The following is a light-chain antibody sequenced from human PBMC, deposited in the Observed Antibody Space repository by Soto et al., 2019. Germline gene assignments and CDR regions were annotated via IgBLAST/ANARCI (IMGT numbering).Light chain of an antibody. CDR2: GTT. CDR3: QSYDTGLSGHVI. CDR1: SSNIGAGRD. Sequence: QSVLTQPPSVSGAPGQRVTISCTGTSSNIGAGRDVHWYQQLPGAAPKLLIHGTTNRPSGVPDRFDGSRAGPSASVAITGLLADDEVDYYCQSYDTGLSGHVIFGGGTKLTVL. J-gene: IGLJ2*01. V-gene: IGLV1-40*01.